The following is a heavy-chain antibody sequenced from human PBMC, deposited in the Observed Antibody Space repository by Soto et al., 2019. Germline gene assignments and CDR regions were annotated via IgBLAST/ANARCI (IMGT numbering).Heavy chain of an antibody. V-gene: IGHV3-21*06. CDR2: ISSSTSYV. Sequence: PGGSLRLSCAASGFTFSRYGMNWLRQAPGKGLEWVASISSSTSYVYYADSVKGLFSTSRDNAKNILYLEMYGLRTEDTAVYYCARDPSEGRVGNWFESWGQGTLVTVSS. D-gene: IGHD2-2*01. J-gene: IGHJ5*01. CDR3: ARDPSEGRVGNWFES. CDR1: GFTFSRYG.